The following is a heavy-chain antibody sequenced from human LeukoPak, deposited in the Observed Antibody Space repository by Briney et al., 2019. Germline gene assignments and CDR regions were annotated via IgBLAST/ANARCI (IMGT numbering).Heavy chain of an antibody. CDR1: GFTFISYA. Sequence: PGGSLRLSCAASGFTFISYAMSWVRQAPGKGLEWISTISGSGGRTYYGDSVKGRFTVSRDNSKNTLYLQMNSLRAEDTAVYYCAKGLGDWLSIGYWGQGTLVTVSS. CDR3: AKGLGDWLSIGY. CDR2: ISGSGGRT. V-gene: IGHV3-23*01. D-gene: IGHD3-9*01. J-gene: IGHJ4*02.